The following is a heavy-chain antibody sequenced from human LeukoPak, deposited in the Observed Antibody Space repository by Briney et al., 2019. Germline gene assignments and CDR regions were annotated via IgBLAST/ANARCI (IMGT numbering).Heavy chain of an antibody. CDR1: GGSISSSLW. D-gene: IGHD1-20*01. V-gene: IGHV4-4*02. Sequence: PSETLSLTCAVSGGSISSSLWWTWVRQPSGKGLEWIGEIYHDGTTNYQSSLKSRATISLDKFKNQFSLKLSSVTAADTAVYYCARRITGTLAPIDYWGQGTLVTVSS. J-gene: IGHJ4*02. CDR2: IYHDGTT. CDR3: ARRITGTLAPIDY.